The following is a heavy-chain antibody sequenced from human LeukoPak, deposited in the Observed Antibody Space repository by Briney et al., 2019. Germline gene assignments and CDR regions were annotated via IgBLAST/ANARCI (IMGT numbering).Heavy chain of an antibody. V-gene: IGHV4-38-2*01. Sequence: SETLSLTCAVSGYSISSGYYWGWIRQPPGKGLEWIGSIYHSGSTYYNPSLKSRVTISVDTSKNQFSLKLSSVTAADTAVYYCARQGAVEVITTSFDYWGQGTLVTVSS. CDR3: ARQGAVEVITTSFDY. J-gene: IGHJ4*02. CDR2: IYHSGST. CDR1: GYSISSGYY. D-gene: IGHD3-22*01.